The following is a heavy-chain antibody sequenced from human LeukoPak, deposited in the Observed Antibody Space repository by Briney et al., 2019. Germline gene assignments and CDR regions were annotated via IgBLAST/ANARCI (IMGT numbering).Heavy chain of an antibody. Sequence: GASVKVSCKASGYTFTGYYMHWVRQAPGQGLEWMGRINPNSGGTNYAQKFQGRVTMTRDTSISTAYMELSRLRSDGTAVYYCARDPPSGYSSSWYFDYWGQGTLVTVSS. J-gene: IGHJ4*02. CDR2: INPNSGGT. CDR3: ARDPPSGYSSSWYFDY. CDR1: GYTFTGYY. D-gene: IGHD6-13*01. V-gene: IGHV1-2*06.